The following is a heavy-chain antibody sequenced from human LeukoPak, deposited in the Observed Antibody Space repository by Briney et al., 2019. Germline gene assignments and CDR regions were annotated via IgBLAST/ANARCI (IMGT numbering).Heavy chain of an antibody. CDR2: IYSGGST. V-gene: IGHV3-53*01. D-gene: IGHD3-22*01. CDR3: ARVFKWFFDY. CDR1: GFTVSSNY. Sequence: GGSLRLSCAASGFTVSSNYMSWVRQAPGKGLEWVSVIYSGGSTYYADSVKGRSTISRDNSKNTLYLQMNSLRAEDTAVYYCARVFKWFFDYWGQGTLVTVSS. J-gene: IGHJ4*02.